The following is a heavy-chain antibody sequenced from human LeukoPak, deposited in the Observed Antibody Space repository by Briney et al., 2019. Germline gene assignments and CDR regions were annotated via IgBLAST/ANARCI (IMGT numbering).Heavy chain of an antibody. Sequence: PSETLSLTCAVSGVSISSYFWGWIRQPAGKGLEWIGRISTTGRNNYNPSLKSRVTMSVDTSKNQFSLKLSSVTAADTALYYCARETFGSSLPGVSVDVWGQGTTVTVSS. CDR2: ISTTGRN. D-gene: IGHD3-16*01. V-gene: IGHV4-4*07. J-gene: IGHJ6*02. CDR1: GVSISSYF. CDR3: ARETFGSSLPGVSVDV.